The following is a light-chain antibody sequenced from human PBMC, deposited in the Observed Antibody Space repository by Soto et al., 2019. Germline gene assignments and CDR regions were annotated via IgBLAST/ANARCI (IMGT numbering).Light chain of an antibody. V-gene: IGKV1-5*01. CDR1: KNISVW. Sequence: DIQMTQSPSPLSASVGDGVPTTCRASKNISVWLAWYQQRPGKAPKFLIYDASSLETGVPSRFSGSGSGTEFTLTIRSLQPDDFATYYCQQYDSSSPTFGQGTKLEIK. CDR3: QQYDSSSPT. J-gene: IGKJ2*01. CDR2: DAS.